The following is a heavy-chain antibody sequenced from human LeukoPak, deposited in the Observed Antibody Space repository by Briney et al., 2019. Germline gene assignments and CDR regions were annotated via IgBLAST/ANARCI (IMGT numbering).Heavy chain of an antibody. CDR2: INTNTGNA. CDR1: GYTFTSYT. V-gene: IGHV7-4-1*02. D-gene: IGHD6-19*01. Sequence: ASVKVSCKASGYTFTSYTMNWVRQAPGQGLEWMGGINTNTGNATYAQGFTGRFVFSLDTPVSTAHLQISSLKAEDTAVYYCARGLAVAWRYFFDYWGQGTLVTVSS. J-gene: IGHJ4*02. CDR3: ARGLAVAWRYFFDY.